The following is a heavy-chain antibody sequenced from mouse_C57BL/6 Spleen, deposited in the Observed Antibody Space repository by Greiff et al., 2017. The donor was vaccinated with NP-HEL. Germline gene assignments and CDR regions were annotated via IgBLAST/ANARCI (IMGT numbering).Heavy chain of an antibody. CDR2: IRSKSNNYAT. J-gene: IGHJ4*01. CDR3: VRGGIAMDY. CDR1: GFSFNTYA. Sequence: EVNLVESGGGLVQPKGSLKLSCAASGFSFNTYAMNWVRQAPGKGLEWVARIRSKSNNYATYYADSVKDRFTISRDDSESMLYLQMNNLKTEDTAMYYCVRGGIAMDYWGQGTSVTVSS. V-gene: IGHV10-1*01.